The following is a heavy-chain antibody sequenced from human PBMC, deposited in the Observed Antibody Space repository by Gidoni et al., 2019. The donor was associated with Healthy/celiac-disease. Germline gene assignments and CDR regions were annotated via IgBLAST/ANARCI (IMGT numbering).Heavy chain of an antibody. D-gene: IGHD6-19*01. J-gene: IGHJ4*02. V-gene: IGHV3-23*01. CDR1: VFTFSSYA. CDR2: ISGSGGST. CDR3: GESSGWHYYFDY. Sequence: EVQLLASGGGLVQPGGSLRLSCAASVFTFSSYAMSWVRQAPGKGLEWVSAISGSGGSTYYADSVKGRFTISRDNSKNTLYLQMNSLRAEDTAVYYCGESSGWHYYFDYWGQGTLVTVSS.